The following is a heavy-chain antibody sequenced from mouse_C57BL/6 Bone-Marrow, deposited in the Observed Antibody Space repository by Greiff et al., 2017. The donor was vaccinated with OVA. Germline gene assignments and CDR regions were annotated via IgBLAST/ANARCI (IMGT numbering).Heavy chain of an antibody. D-gene: IGHD1-1*01. CDR1: GYTFTSYW. CDR3: ARGIITTVVDEYFDV. J-gene: IGHJ1*03. CDR2: IDPSGSYT. Sequence: QVQLQQPGAELVKPGASVKLSCKASGYTFTSYWMQWVKQRPGQGLAWIGDIDPSGSYTNYNHKFKGKATLTVDTSSSPAYMQLSSLTPEDSAVYYCARGIITTVVDEYFDVWCTGTTVTVSS. V-gene: IGHV1-50*01.